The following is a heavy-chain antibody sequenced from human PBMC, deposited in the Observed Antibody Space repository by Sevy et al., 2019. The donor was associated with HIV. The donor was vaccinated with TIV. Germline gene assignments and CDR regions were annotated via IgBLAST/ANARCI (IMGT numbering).Heavy chain of an antibody. Sequence: GGSLRLSCAASGFTFSTYAMSWVRQAPGKGLEWVSAISGRCGSTYYADSMEGRFIISRDKSKNTLYLQMNSLRAEDTAVYYCAKGDSTFYGLDVWGQGTTVTVSS. V-gene: IGHV3-23*01. CDR2: ISGRCGST. D-gene: IGHD6-13*01. CDR1: GFTFSTYA. J-gene: IGHJ6*02. CDR3: AKGDSTFYGLDV.